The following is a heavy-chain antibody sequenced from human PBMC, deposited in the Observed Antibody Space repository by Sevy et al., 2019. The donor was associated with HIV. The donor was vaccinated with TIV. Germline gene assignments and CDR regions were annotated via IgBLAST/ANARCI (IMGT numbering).Heavy chain of an antibody. D-gene: IGHD2-2*01. CDR3: ARDTIVVVPAAMVKIYYYYGMDV. J-gene: IGHJ6*02. Sequence: GGSLRLSCAASGFTFSSYEMNWVRQAPGKGLEWVSYISSSGSTIYYGDSVKGRFTISRDNARNSLYLQMNSLRAEDTAVYYCARDTIVVVPAAMVKIYYYYGMDVWGQGTTVTVSS. V-gene: IGHV3-48*03. CDR1: GFTFSSYE. CDR2: ISSSGSTI.